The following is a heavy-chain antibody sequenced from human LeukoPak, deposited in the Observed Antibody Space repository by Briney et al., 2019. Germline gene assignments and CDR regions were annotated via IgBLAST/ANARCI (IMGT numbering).Heavy chain of an antibody. D-gene: IGHD3-3*01. CDR3: ARSPYDFWSGYYYFDY. J-gene: IGHJ4*02. V-gene: IGHV4-30-2*01. Sequence: SQTLSLTCAVSGGSISGGGYSWSWIRQPPGKGLEWIGYIYHSGSTYYNPSPKSRVTISVDRSKNQFSLKLSSVTAADTAVYYCARSPYDFWSGYYYFDYWGQGTLVTVSS. CDR2: IYHSGST. CDR1: GGSISGGGYS.